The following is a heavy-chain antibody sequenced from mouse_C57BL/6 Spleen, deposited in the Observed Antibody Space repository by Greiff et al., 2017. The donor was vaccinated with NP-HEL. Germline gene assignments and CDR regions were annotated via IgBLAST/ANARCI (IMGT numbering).Heavy chain of an antibody. Sequence: EVKLMESEGGLVQPGSSMKLSCTASGFTFSDYYMAWVRQVPEKGLEWVANINYDGSSTYYLDSLKSRFIISRDNAKNSLYLQMSSLKSEDTATYYCARALGYGGYWYFDVWGTGTTVTVSS. V-gene: IGHV5-16*01. CDR1: GFTFSDYY. D-gene: IGHD1-1*02. J-gene: IGHJ1*03. CDR2: INYDGSST. CDR3: ARALGYGGYWYFDV.